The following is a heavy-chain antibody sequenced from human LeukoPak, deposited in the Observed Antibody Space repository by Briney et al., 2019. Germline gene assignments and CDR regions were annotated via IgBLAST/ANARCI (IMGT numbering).Heavy chain of an antibody. V-gene: IGHV3-21*01. Sequence: GGSLRLSCAASGFIFSSYSMNWVRQAPGKGLEWVSSISSSSSYIYYADSVKGRFTISRDNAKNSLYLQMNSLRAEDTAVYYCARGSEGITIFGVVIIPYDYWGQGTLVTVSS. CDR3: ARGSEGITIFGVVIIPYDY. CDR2: ISSSSSYI. J-gene: IGHJ4*02. D-gene: IGHD3-3*01. CDR1: GFIFSSYS.